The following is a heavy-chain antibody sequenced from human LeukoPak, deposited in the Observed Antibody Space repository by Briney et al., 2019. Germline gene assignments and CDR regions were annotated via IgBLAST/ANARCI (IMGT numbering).Heavy chain of an antibody. Sequence: GGSLRLSCAASGFTFTKYDMHWVRQATGGGLEWVSAIGIYGDTYYTGSVKGRFTISRENARNSLYLQMDSLRAEDTAVYYCTRGGIQVSGIDEIDHWGQGTLVTVSS. CDR3: TRGGIQVSGIDEIDH. D-gene: IGHD6-19*01. V-gene: IGHV3-13*01. CDR2: IGIYGDT. J-gene: IGHJ4*02. CDR1: GFTFTKYD.